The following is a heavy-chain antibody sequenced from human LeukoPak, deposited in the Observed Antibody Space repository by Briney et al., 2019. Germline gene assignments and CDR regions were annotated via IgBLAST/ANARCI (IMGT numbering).Heavy chain of an antibody. Sequence: GGALILSCSASGFTFRSYAMRGARQAPGKGLEWVSAISGSGGRTYYADPVEGRFTISRGNSKNTLYLQMNSLRAEDTAVYYCAKDTGVEMATPAPSDYWGQGTLVTVSS. CDR1: GFTFRSYA. V-gene: IGHV3-23*01. CDR3: AKDTGVEMATPAPSDY. CDR2: ISGSGGRT. D-gene: IGHD5-24*01. J-gene: IGHJ4*02.